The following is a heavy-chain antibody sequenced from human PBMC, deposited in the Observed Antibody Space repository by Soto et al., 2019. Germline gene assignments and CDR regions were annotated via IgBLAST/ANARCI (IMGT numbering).Heavy chain of an antibody. CDR1: GGSISSSSYY. Sequence: QLQLQESGPGLVKPSETLSLTCTVSGGSISSSSYYWGWIRQPPGKGLEWIGSIYYSGSTYYNPSLKSRVTISVDTSKNQFSLKLSSVTAADTAVYYCARSYGKNWFDPWGQGTLVTVSS. CDR2: IYYSGST. J-gene: IGHJ5*02. D-gene: IGHD3-10*01. CDR3: ARSYGKNWFDP. V-gene: IGHV4-39*01.